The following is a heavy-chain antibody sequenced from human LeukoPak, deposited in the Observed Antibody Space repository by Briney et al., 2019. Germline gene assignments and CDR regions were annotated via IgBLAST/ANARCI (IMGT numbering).Heavy chain of an antibody. V-gene: IGHV4-34*01. D-gene: IGHD3-22*01. J-gene: IGHJ5*02. CDR1: GGSFSGYY. Sequence: PSETLSLTCAVYGGSFSGYYWSWIRQPPGKGLEWIGEINHSGSTNYNPSLKSRVTISVDTSKNQFSLKLSSVTAADTAVYYRARVTMIVVVNWFDPWGQGTLVTVSS. CDR3: ARVTMIVVVNWFDP. CDR2: INHSGST.